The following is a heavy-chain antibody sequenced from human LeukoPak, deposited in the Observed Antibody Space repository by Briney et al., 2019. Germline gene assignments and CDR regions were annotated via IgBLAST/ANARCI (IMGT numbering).Heavy chain of an antibody. V-gene: IGHV3-30*04. J-gene: IGHJ3*02. CDR2: ISFDGINK. CDR3: ARDRWYYYDSSDYYHDAFDI. CDR1: GFTFSSYA. Sequence: GGSLRLSCAASGFTFSSYAMHWVRQAPGKGLEWVAVISFDGINKYYADSVKGRFTISRDNSKNTLYLQMNSLIAEDTAVYYCARDRWYYYDSSDYYHDAFDIWGQGTMVTVSS. D-gene: IGHD3-22*01.